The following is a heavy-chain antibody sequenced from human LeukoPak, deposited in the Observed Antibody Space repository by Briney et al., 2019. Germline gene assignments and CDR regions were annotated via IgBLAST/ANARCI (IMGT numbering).Heavy chain of an antibody. V-gene: IGHV4-39*07. Sequence: SETLSLTCTVSGGSISSTSYYWGWIRQPPGKGLEWIGSIYYSGSTYYNPSLKSRVTISVDTSKNQFSLKLSSVTAADTAVYYCARASRCYGSGSCRAREFDYWGQGTLVTVSS. J-gene: IGHJ4*02. D-gene: IGHD3-10*01. CDR1: GGSISSTSYY. CDR2: IYYSGST. CDR3: ARASRCYGSGSCRAREFDY.